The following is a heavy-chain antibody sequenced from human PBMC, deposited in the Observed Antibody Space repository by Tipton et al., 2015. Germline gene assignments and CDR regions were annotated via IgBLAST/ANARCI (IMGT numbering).Heavy chain of an antibody. CDR1: AYSISTDYY. J-gene: IGHJ4*02. V-gene: IGHV4-38-2*01. CDR2: ISHSGNT. D-gene: IGHD3-9*01. Sequence: TLSLTCAVSAYSISTDYYWVWIRQPPGKGLEWIGTISHSGNTFYNPSLKSRVTMSRDTSKNQFSLKLTSVTAADTAVYYCACQDYDSLTRDYQTVDYWGQGILVTVSS. CDR3: ACQDYDSLTRDYQTVDY.